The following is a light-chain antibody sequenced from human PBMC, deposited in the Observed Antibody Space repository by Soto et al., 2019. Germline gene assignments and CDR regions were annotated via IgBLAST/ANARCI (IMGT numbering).Light chain of an antibody. V-gene: IGKV3-20*01. CDR1: QTVNRNY. CDR2: GVS. J-gene: IGKJ1*01. Sequence: EIVLTQSPGTLALSLGDEATLSCTASQTVNRNYLAWYLQKPAQPPRLLIYGVSNRAPGVPDRFSGGGSGTEFTPTISRLEPDDVGTYYCQQYIASPRTFGQGTRLEVK. CDR3: QQYIASPRT.